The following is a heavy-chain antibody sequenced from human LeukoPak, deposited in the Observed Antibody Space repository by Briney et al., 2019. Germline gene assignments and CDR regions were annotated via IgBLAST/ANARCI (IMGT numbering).Heavy chain of an antibody. CDR3: AKVRDYYVGSSSWPFDY. V-gene: IGHV3-23*01. J-gene: IGHJ4*02. CDR1: GFTFSSYA. D-gene: IGHD6-13*01. Sequence: PGGSLRLSCAASGFTFSSYAMSWVRQAPGKGLEWVSAISGSGGSTYYADSVKGRFTISRDNSKNTLYLQMNSLRAEDTAVNYCAKVRDYYVGSSSWPFDYWGLGTLVTVSS. CDR2: ISGSGGST.